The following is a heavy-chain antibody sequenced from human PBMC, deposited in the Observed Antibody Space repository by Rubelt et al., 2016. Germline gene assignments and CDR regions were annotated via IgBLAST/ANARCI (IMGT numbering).Heavy chain of an antibody. CDR2: IKQDETER. Sequence: EVQLVESGGGLVQPGGSLRLACAASGFTFNAYWMSWVRQAPGKGLEWVANIKQDETERYYVDSVKGRFTISRDNAKNSLFLQMGSLRAEDTAGYYCARGPFTVINLWGQGTLVTVSS. D-gene: IGHD2-21*01. V-gene: IGHV3-7*04. J-gene: IGHJ5*02. CDR1: GFTFNAYW. CDR3: ARGPFTVINL.